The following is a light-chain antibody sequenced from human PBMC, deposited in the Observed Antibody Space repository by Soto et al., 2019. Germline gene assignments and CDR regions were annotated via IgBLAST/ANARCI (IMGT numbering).Light chain of an antibody. CDR2: AAS. CDR1: QGISNY. Sequence: DLQMTPSPSSLSASVGDRVTITCRASQGISNYVAWYQQKPGKPPKLLIYAASTLQSGVPSRFSGSGSGTDFTLTINSLQPEDVATYSCQKYSSVPVFGPGTKVDIK. V-gene: IGKV1-27*01. CDR3: QKYSSVPV. J-gene: IGKJ3*01.